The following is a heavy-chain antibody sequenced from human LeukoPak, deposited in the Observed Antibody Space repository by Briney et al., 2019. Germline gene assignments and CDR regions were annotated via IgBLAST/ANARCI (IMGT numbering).Heavy chain of an antibody. CDR1: GFTFSSYS. CDR2: ISYDGSNK. Sequence: GGSLRLSCAASGFTFSSYSMNWVRQAPGKGLEWVAVISYDGSNKYYADSVKGRFTISRDNSKNTLYLQMNSLRAEDTAVYYCARGGDGYNFHNFDYWGQGTLVTVSS. J-gene: IGHJ4*02. D-gene: IGHD5-24*01. V-gene: IGHV3-30*03. CDR3: ARGGDGYNFHNFDY.